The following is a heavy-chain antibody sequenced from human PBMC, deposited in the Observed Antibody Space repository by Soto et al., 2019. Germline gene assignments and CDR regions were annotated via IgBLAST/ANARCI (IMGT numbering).Heavy chain of an antibody. Sequence: QVQLQESGPGLVKPSQTLSLTCTVSGGSISSGGYYWSWIRQHPGKGLEWIGYIYYSGSTYYNPYLKSRVTISVDASKNQCSLKLSSVTAADTAVYYCARGTGDYYGRDVWGQGTTVTVSS. CDR3: ARGTGDYYGRDV. CDR2: IYYSGST. CDR1: GGSISSGGYY. V-gene: IGHV4-31*03. J-gene: IGHJ6*02. D-gene: IGHD3-10*01.